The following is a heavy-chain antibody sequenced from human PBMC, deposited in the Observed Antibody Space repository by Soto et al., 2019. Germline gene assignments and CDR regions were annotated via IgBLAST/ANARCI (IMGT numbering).Heavy chain of an antibody. CDR3: ARERGIVGANYYYGMDV. CDR2: IYSGGST. Sequence: GGSLRLSCAASGFTVSSNYMSWVRQAPGKGLEWVSVIYSGGSTYYADSVKGRFTISRDNSKNTLYLQMNSLRAEDTAVYYCARERGIVGANYYYGMDVWGQGTTVTVSS. J-gene: IGHJ6*02. D-gene: IGHD1-26*01. V-gene: IGHV3-53*01. CDR1: GFTVSSNY.